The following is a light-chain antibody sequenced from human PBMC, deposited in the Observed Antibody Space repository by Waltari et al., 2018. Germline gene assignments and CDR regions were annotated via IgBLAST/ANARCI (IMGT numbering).Light chain of an antibody. J-gene: IGLJ3*02. V-gene: IGLV1-51*01. CDR1: SSTIGNND. CDR2: DRH. Sequence: QSVLTQPPSVSAAPGQKVTISCSGSSSTIGNNDVSWYQQLPGAAPKLLIYDRHKRTAGMPDRFSCSKSGTSATLGSTGRQTGDEADYYCGTWDSSLSAWVFGGGTKLTVL. CDR3: GTWDSSLSAWV.